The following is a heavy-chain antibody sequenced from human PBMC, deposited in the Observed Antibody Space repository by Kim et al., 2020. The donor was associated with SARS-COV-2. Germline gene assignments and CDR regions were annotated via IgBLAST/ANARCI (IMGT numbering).Heavy chain of an antibody. CDR1: GFTFSSYG. V-gene: IGHV3-33*01. Sequence: GGSLRLSCAASGFTFSSYGMHWVRQAPGKGLEWVAVIWYDGSNKYYADSVKGRFTISRDNSKNTLYLQMNSLRAEDTAVYYCARYTAMVEFDYWGQGTLVTVSS. J-gene: IGHJ4*02. CDR2: IWYDGSNK. CDR3: ARYTAMVEFDY. D-gene: IGHD5-18*01.